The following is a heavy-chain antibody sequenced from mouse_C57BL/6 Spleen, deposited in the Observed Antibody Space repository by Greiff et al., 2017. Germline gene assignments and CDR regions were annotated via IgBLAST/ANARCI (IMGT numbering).Heavy chain of an antibody. J-gene: IGHJ3*01. D-gene: IGHD2-1*01. Sequence: QVQLKQPGAELVKPGASVKLSCKASGYTFTSYWMHWVKQRPGQGLEWIGMIHPNSGSTNYNEKFKSKATLTVDKSSSTAYMQLSSRTSEDSAVYYCARERGYYPFAYWGQGTLVTVSA. CDR1: GYTFTSYW. CDR2: IHPNSGST. CDR3: ARERGYYPFAY. V-gene: IGHV1-64*01.